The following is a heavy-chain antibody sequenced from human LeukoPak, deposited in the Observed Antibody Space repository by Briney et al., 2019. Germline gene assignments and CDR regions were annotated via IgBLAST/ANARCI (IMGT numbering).Heavy chain of an antibody. CDR1: GGSISSSSYY. Sequence: PSETLSLTCTVSGGSISSSSYYWGWIRQPPGKGLEWIGSIYYSGSTYYNPSLKSRVTISVDTSKNQFSLKLSSVTAADTAVYYCARVAPGGINWFDPWGQGTLVTVSS. CDR3: ARVAPGGINWFDP. D-gene: IGHD3-16*01. J-gene: IGHJ5*02. CDR2: IYYSGST. V-gene: IGHV4-39*01.